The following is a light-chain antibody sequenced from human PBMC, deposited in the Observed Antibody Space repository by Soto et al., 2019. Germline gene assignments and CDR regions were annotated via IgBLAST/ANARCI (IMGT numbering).Light chain of an antibody. CDR1: QSVSSS. V-gene: IGKV3-11*01. J-gene: IGKJ5*01. Sequence: EIVMTQSPATLSVSPGERATLSCRASQSVSSSLAWYQQKPGQAPRLLIYDASNRATGIPIRFSGNGSGTDFTLTISSLDPEDFAVYYCQQRQYWPPITFGQGTRLEIK. CDR2: DAS. CDR3: QQRQYWPPIT.